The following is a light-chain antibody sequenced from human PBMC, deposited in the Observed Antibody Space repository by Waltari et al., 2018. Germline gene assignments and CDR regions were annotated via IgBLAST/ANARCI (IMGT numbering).Light chain of an antibody. CDR2: EAS. Sequence: EIVLTQSPGTLSLSPGERVTLSCRASQNIRIYLAWYQQKPGQPPRLLIYEASRRATGIPDRFRGSGSGTDFSLTISRLEPEDFGVYYCQKYGTLPATFGQGTKVEIK. CDR1: QNIRIY. V-gene: IGKV3-20*01. J-gene: IGKJ1*01. CDR3: QKYGTLPAT.